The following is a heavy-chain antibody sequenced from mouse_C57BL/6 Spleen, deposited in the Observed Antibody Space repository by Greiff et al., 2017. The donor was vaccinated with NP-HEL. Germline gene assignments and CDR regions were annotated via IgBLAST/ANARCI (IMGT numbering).Heavy chain of an antibody. D-gene: IGHD1-1*01. CDR1: GFTFSSYA. Sequence: DVKLVESGGGLVKPGGSLKLSCVASGFTFSSYAMSWVRQTPEKRLEWVATISDGGSYTYYPDNVKGRFTISRDNAKNNLYLQMSHLKSEDTAMYYCARGDYGSSYWYFDVWGTGTTVTVSS. J-gene: IGHJ1*03. CDR2: ISDGGSYT. V-gene: IGHV5-4*03. CDR3: ARGDYGSSYWYFDV.